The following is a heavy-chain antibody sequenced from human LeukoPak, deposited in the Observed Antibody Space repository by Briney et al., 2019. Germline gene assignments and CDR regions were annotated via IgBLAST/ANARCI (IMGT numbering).Heavy chain of an antibody. D-gene: IGHD6-19*01. CDR3: ARDRVGVGSSGWEN. J-gene: IGHJ4*02. V-gene: IGHV1-2*02. CDR1: GYTFTAYY. CDR2: INPNSGGT. Sequence: GASVKVSCKASGYTFTAYYMHWVRQAPGQGLEWIGWINPNSGGTNYAQKFQGRVTMTRDTSISTAYMELSSLTSDDTAVYYCARDRVGVGSSGWENWGQGTLVTVSS.